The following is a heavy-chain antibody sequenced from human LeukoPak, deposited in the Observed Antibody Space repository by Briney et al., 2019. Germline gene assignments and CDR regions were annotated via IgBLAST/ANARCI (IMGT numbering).Heavy chain of an antibody. J-gene: IGHJ3*02. CDR1: GFTFSSYS. CDR2: ISSSSSTI. CDR3: ARNLCGGDCIDAFDI. V-gene: IGHV3-48*01. Sequence: PGGSLRLSCAASGFTFSSYSMNWIRQAPGKGLEWVSYISSSSSTIYYADSVKGRFTISRDNAKNSLYLQMNSLRAEDTAVYYCARNLCGGDCIDAFDIWGQGTMVTVSS. D-gene: IGHD2-21*01.